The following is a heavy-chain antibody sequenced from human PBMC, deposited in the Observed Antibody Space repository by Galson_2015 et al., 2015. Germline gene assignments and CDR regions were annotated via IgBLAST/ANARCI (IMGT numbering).Heavy chain of an antibody. CDR2: INPSGGST. D-gene: IGHD3-22*01. CDR1: GYTFTSYY. J-gene: IGHJ4*02. V-gene: IGHV1-46*01. Sequence: SVKVSCKASGYTFTSYYMHWVRQAPGQGLEWMEIINPSGGSTSYAQKFQGRVTMTRDTSTSTVYMELSSLRSEDTAVYYCARVALPDDYYDSSGYYYFDYWGQGTLVTVSS. CDR3: ARVALPDDYYDSSGYYYFDY.